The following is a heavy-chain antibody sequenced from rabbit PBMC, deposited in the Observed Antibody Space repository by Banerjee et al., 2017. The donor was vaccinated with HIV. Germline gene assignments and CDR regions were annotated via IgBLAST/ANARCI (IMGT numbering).Heavy chain of an antibody. CDR1: GFSFSNKYV. J-gene: IGHJ6*01. D-gene: IGHD4-1*01. CDR2: IVTGSDGLT. V-gene: IGHV1S45*01. CDR3: ARDLAGVIGWNFGL. Sequence: QEQLEESGGGLVQPEGSLTLTCTASGFSFSNKYVMCWVRQAPGKGLEWIGCIVTGSDGLTYYANWAKGRSTVSKTSSTTVTLQMTSLTAADTATYFCARDLAGVIGWNFGLWGPGTLVTVS.